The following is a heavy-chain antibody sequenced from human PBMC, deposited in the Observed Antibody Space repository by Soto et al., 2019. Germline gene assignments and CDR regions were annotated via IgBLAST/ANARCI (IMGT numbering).Heavy chain of an antibody. CDR2: IKTDGSST. CDR1: GFTFSSYW. J-gene: IGHJ5*02. CDR3: TREKFDP. V-gene: IGHV3-74*01. Sequence: PGGSLRLSCAASGFTFSSYWMHWVRQAPGKGLVWVSRIKTDGSSTNYADSVKGRFTISRDNAKNTLYLQMNSLRPEDTAVYYCTREKFDPWGQGTLVIVSS.